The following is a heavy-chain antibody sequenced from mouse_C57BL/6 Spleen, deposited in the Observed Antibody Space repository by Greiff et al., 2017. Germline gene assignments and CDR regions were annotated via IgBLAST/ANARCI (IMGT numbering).Heavy chain of an antibody. CDR2: ISSGSSTI. J-gene: IGHJ3*01. V-gene: IGHV5-17*01. Sequence: EVQLQQSGGGLVKPGGSLKLSCAASGFTFSDYGMHWVRQAPEKGLEWVAYISSGSSTIYYADTVKGRFTISRDNAKNTLFLQMTSLRSEDTAMYYCARPHYGSSFAWFAYWGQGTLVTVSA. CDR1: GFTFSDYG. CDR3: ARPHYGSSFAWFAY. D-gene: IGHD1-1*01.